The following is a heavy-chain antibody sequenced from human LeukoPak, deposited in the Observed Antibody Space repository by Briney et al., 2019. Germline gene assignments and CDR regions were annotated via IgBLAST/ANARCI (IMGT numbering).Heavy chain of an antibody. CDR1: GYTFTSYY. V-gene: IGHV1-46*01. J-gene: IGHJ4*02. CDR3: AKAPKGYCSSTSCYENDY. Sequence: GASVKVSCKASGYTFTSYYMHWVRQAPGQGLEWMGIINPSGGSTSYAQKFQGRVTMTRDTSTSTVYMELSSLRSEDTAAYYCAKAPKGYCSSTSCYENDYWGQGTLVTVSS. CDR2: INPSGGST. D-gene: IGHD2-2*01.